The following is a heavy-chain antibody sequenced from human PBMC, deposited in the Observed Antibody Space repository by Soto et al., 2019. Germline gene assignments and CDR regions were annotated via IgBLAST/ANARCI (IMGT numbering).Heavy chain of an antibody. V-gene: IGHV3-33*03. CDR2: IWYDGSNK. CDR1: GFTFSSYV. J-gene: IGHJ6*02. CDR3: ARPEYSSSSYGMDV. D-gene: IGHD6-6*01. Sequence: GGSLRLSCAPSGFTFSSYVMHWARQAPGKGLEWVAVIWYDGSNKVYADSVKGRFTISRDNSKNTLYLQMNSLRAEDTAVYYCARPEYSSSSYGMDVWGQGTTVTVSS.